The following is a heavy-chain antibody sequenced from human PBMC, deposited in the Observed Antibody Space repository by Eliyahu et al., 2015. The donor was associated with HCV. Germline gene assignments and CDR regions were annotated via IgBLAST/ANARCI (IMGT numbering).Heavy chain of an antibody. J-gene: IGHJ3*02. CDR1: GFTVSTNY. Sequence: EVQLVESGGGLIQPGGSLRLSCSVSGFTVSTNYMSWVRQAPGKGPEWVSXLXSXXLTYYXXSVKGRFIISRDNSKNTLYLHMNSLRAEDTAVYYCARGYSAGHDAFDIWGRGTMVTVSS. V-gene: IGHV3-53*01. CDR2: LXSXXLT. CDR3: ARGYSAGHDAFDI. D-gene: IGHD2-15*01.